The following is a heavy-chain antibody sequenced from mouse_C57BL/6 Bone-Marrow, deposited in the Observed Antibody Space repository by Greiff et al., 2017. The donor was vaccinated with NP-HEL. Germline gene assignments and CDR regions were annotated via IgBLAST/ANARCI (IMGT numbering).Heavy chain of an antibody. CDR1: GYTFTDYE. V-gene: IGHV1-15*01. J-gene: IGHJ3*01. D-gene: IGHD1-1*01. CDR2: IDPETGGT. CDR3: TRWAHYYGPRAWFAY. Sequence: VQLQESGAELVRPGASVTLSCKASGYTFTDYEMHWVKQTPVHGLEWIGAIDPETGGTAYNQKFKGKAILTADESSSTAYMELRSLTSEDSAVYYCTRWAHYYGPRAWFAYWGQGTLVTVSA.